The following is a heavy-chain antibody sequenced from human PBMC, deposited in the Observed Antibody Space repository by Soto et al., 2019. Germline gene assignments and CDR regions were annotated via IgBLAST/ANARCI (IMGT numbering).Heavy chain of an antibody. CDR2: IYYSGST. CDR3: ARGGYSSGWSGVYNWFDP. CDR1: GGSISSYY. J-gene: IGHJ5*02. Sequence: SETLSLTCTVSGGSISSYYWSWIRQPPGKGLEWIGYIYYSGSTNYNPSLKSRLTIAVDTSKNQFSLKLSSVTAADTAVYYCARGGYSSGWSGVYNWFDPWGQGTLVTVSS. D-gene: IGHD6-19*01. V-gene: IGHV4-59*01.